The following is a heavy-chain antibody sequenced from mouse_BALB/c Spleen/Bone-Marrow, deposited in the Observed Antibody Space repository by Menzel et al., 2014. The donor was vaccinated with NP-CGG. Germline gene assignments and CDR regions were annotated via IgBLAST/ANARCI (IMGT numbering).Heavy chain of an antibody. V-gene: IGHV1-18*01. J-gene: IGHJ3*01. D-gene: IGHD3-3*01. CDR1: GYSFTGYT. CDR3: ARVGELRRGAWFPY. Sequence: EVQLQQSGPELVKPGASMKISCKASGYSFTGYTMNWVKQSHGKNLERIGLINSYNGGTSYNQKFKDKATLTVDKSSSTAYMELLSLTSEDSAVYYCARVGELRRGAWFPYWGQGTLVTVSA. CDR2: INSYNGGT.